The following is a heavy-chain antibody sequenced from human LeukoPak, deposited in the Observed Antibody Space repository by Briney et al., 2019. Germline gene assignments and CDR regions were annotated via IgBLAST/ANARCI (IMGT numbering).Heavy chain of an antibody. J-gene: IGHJ3*02. V-gene: IGHV1-69*01. D-gene: IGHD4-17*01. CDR2: IIPIFGTA. CDR1: GGTFSSYA. CDR3: ARGGGHDYGDYLAFDI. Sequence: ASVKVSCKASGGTFSSYAISWVRQAPGQGLEWMGEIIPIFGTANYAQKFQGRVTITADESTSTAYMELSSLRSEDTAVYYCARGGGHDYGDYLAFDIWGQGTMVTVSS.